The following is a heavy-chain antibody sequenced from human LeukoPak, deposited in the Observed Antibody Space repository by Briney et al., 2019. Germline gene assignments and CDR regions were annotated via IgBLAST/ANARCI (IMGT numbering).Heavy chain of an antibody. D-gene: IGHD5-12*01. V-gene: IGHV3-21*01. CDR3: ARDRTGYSGYALDY. CDR1: GFTFSRYW. Sequence: GGSLRLSCAASGFTFSRYWMHWVRQAPGKGLEWVSSISSSSSYIYYADSVKGRFTISRDNAKNSLYLQMNSLRAEDTAVYYCARDRTGYSGYALDYWGQGTLVTVSS. J-gene: IGHJ4*02. CDR2: ISSSSSYI.